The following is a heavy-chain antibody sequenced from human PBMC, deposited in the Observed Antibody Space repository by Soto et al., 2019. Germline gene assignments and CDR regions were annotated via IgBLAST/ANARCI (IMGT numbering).Heavy chain of an antibody. D-gene: IGHD3-22*01. V-gene: IGHV1-69*01. J-gene: IGHJ6*02. Sequence: QVQLVQSGAEVKKPGSSVKVSCKASGGTFSSYAISWVRQAPGQGLEWMGGIIPIFGTANYAQKFQGRVTITADESTSTAYMELSSLRSEDTAVYYCARGRSSSGYLTGLWYYGMDVWGQGTTVTVSS. CDR2: IIPIFGTA. CDR3: ARGRSSSGYLTGLWYYGMDV. CDR1: GGTFSSYA.